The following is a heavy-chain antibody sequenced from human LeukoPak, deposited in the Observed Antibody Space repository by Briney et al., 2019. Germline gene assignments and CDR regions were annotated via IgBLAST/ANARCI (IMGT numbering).Heavy chain of an antibody. Sequence: GGSLRLSCAASGFTFSSYAMHWVRQAPGKGLEWVAVISYDGSNKYYADSVKGRFTISRDNSKNTLYLQMNSLRAEDTAVYYCAREYYYDSSGYSDHWGQGTLVTVSS. D-gene: IGHD3-22*01. V-gene: IGHV3-30-3*01. CDR3: AREYYYDSSGYSDH. J-gene: IGHJ4*02. CDR1: GFTFSSYA. CDR2: ISYDGSNK.